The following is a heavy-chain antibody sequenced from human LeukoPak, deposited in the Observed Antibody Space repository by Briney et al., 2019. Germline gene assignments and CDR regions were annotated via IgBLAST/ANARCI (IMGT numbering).Heavy chain of an antibody. J-gene: IGHJ6*02. CDR2: IYYSGST. Sequence: SETLSLTCTVSGGSISSSSYYWGWIRQPPGKGLEWIGYIYYSGSTYYNPSLKSRVTISVDTSKNQFSLKLSSVTAADTAVYYCARDSKWGYCSGGSCYSEPGYYYYYGMDVWGQGTTVTVSS. CDR1: GGSISSSSYY. V-gene: IGHV4-30-4*08. CDR3: ARDSKWGYCSGGSCYSEPGYYYYYGMDV. D-gene: IGHD2-15*01.